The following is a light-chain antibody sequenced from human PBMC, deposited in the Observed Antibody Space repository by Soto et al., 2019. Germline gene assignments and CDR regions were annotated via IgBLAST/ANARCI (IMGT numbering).Light chain of an antibody. CDR3: SSYSSSGTVI. CDR1: SSDVGAYNY. V-gene: IGLV2-14*01. CDR2: EVT. J-gene: IGLJ2*01. Sequence: QSALTQPASVSGSPGQSITISCTGTSSDVGAYNYVSWYQQHPDKAPKLMFYEVTNRPSGVSNRFSGSKSGNTASLTVSGLRPEDEADYYCSSYSSSGTVIFGGGTKPTVL.